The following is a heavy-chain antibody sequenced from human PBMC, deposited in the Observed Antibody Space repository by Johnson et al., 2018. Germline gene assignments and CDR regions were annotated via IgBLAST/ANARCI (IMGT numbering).Heavy chain of an antibody. D-gene: IGHD1-26*01. V-gene: IGHV3-48*01. CDR3: AKEGVMEWEYYGPWQD. CDR1: GFTFSSYS. Sequence: VQLVQSGGGLVQPGGSLRLSCAASGFTFSSYSMNWVRQAPGKGLEWVSYISSSSSTIYYADSVKGRFTISRDNSKNTLYLQMNSLRAEETAVYYWAKEGVMEWEYYGPWQDLSPGTLVTVSS. J-gene: IGHJ1*01. CDR2: ISSSSSTI.